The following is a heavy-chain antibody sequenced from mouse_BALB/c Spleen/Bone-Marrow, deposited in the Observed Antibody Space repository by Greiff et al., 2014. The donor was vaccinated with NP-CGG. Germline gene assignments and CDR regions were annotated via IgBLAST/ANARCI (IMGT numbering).Heavy chain of an antibody. V-gene: IGHV1S81*02. D-gene: IGHD1-2*01. CDR3: ARYATATYWFAY. J-gene: IGHJ3*01. CDR2: INPSNGRT. CDR1: GSTFTSYW. Sequence: QVQLKESGAELVKPGASVKLSCKASGSTFTSYWMHWVKQRPGQGLEWIGEINPSNGRTNYNEKFKSKATLTVDKSSSTAYMQLSSLTSEDSAVYYCARYATATYWFAYWGQGTLVTVSA.